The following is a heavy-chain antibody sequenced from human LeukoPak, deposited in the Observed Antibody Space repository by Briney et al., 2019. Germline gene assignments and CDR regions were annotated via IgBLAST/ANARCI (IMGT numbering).Heavy chain of an antibody. Sequence: GRSLRLSCAASGFTFSNYAMHWVRQAPGKGLEWVAVISYDSIHKYYADSLKGRFTISRDNSKNSLYLQMNSLRAEDTAVYYCARGKYSSGWFDYWGQGTLVTVSS. D-gene: IGHD6-19*01. V-gene: IGHV3-30-3*01. J-gene: IGHJ4*02. CDR3: ARGKYSSGWFDY. CDR1: GFTFSNYA. CDR2: ISYDSIHK.